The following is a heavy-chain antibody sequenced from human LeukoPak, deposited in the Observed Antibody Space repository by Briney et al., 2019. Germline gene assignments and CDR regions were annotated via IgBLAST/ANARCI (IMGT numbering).Heavy chain of an antibody. D-gene: IGHD1-26*01. Sequence: SETLSLTRTVSGGSISSSSYYWGWIRQPPGKGLEWIGSIYYSGSTYYNPSLKSRVTISVDTSKNQFSLKLSSVTAADTAVYYCARHGISRVYYYYYYMDVWGKGTTVTVSS. CDR1: GGSISSSSYY. V-gene: IGHV4-39*01. CDR2: IYYSGST. CDR3: ARHGISRVYYYYYYMDV. J-gene: IGHJ6*03.